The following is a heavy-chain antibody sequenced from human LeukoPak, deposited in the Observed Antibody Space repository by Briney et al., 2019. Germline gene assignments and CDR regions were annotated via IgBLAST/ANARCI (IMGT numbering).Heavy chain of an antibody. V-gene: IGHV4-59*11. CDR2: IYYSGST. J-gene: IGHJ4*02. Sequence: SETLSLTCTASGGSISSHYWSWIRQPPGKGLEWIGYIYYSGSTNYNPSLKSRVTISVDTSKNQFSLKLSSVTAADTAVYYCARDRLGNFDYWGQGTLVTVSS. CDR3: ARDRLGNFDY. D-gene: IGHD7-27*01. CDR1: GGSISSHY.